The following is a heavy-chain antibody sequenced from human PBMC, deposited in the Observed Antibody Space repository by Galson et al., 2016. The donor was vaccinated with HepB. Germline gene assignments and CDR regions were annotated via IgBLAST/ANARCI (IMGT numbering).Heavy chain of an antibody. CDR1: GFTFSHHG. CDR2: IWYDGSQT. Sequence: SLRLSCAASGFTFSHHGMHWVRQAPGKGLEWVAVIWYDGSQTFYADSVKGRFTISRDNSKNSLYLEMTSLRGDDSAVYYCASSYNSGSFDNWGQGTLVTVSS. D-gene: IGHD6-19*01. V-gene: IGHV3-33*08. CDR3: ASSYNSGSFDN. J-gene: IGHJ4*02.